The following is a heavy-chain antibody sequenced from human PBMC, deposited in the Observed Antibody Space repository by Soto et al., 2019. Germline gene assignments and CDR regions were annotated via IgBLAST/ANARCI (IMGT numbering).Heavy chain of an antibody. CDR3: ATALGIAARSLVRPFDY. J-gene: IGHJ4*02. CDR2: FDPEDGET. Sequence: GASVKVSCKVSGYTLTELSMHWVRQAPGKGREWMGGFDPEDGETIYAQKFQGRVTMTEDTSTDTAYMELSSLRSEDTAVYYCATALGIAARSLVRPFDYWGQGTLVTVSS. D-gene: IGHD6-6*01. CDR1: GYTLTELS. V-gene: IGHV1-24*01.